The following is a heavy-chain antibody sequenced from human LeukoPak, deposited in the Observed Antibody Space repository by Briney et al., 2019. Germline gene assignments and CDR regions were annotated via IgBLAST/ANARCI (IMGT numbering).Heavy chain of an antibody. J-gene: IGHJ4*02. CDR2: ISSSSSYT. Sequence: PGGSLRLSCAASGFTFSDYYMSWVRQAPGKGLEWVSYISSSSSYTNYADSVKGRFTISRDNAKNSLYLQMNSLRAEDTAVYYCATTSIAAAVPGCFDYWGQGTLVTVFS. CDR3: ATTSIAAAVPGCFDY. CDR1: GFTFSDYY. D-gene: IGHD6-13*01. V-gene: IGHV3-11*06.